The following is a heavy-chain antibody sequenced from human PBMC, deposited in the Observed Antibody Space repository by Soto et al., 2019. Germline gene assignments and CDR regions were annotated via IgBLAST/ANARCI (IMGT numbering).Heavy chain of an antibody. CDR1: GGFISSTNYY. CDR2: ISYSGST. J-gene: IGHJ4*02. Sequence: SETLSLTCTISGGFISSTNYYWGWIRQSPGKGLEWVGSISYSGSTYYNPSLKSRVTISVDTSRTQFSLKLSSVTAADTAMYYCARRFPYSSNWDFDYWGQGTLVTVSS. D-gene: IGHD6-13*01. CDR3: ARRFPYSSNWDFDY. V-gene: IGHV4-39*01.